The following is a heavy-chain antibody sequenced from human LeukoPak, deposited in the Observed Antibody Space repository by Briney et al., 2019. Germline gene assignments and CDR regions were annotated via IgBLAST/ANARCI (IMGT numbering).Heavy chain of an antibody. CDR1: GFTFSDYY. Sequence: GGSLRLSCAASGFTFSDYYMSWIRQAPGKGLEWGSYISSSGSTIYYADSVKGRFTISRDNAKNSLYLQMNSLRAEDTAVYYCAKEFWSGYYAQDYWGQGTLVTVSS. J-gene: IGHJ4*02. CDR3: AKEFWSGYYAQDY. CDR2: ISSSGSTI. V-gene: IGHV3-11*01. D-gene: IGHD3-3*01.